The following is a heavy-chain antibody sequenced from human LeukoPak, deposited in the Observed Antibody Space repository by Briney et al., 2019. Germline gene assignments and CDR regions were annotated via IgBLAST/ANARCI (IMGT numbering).Heavy chain of an antibody. CDR3: AREAWVSGDSKYRYYGIDV. CDR1: GDSISTYY. Sequence: PSETLSLTCTVSGDSISTYYWSWIRQPPGKGLEWIGYIYYSGSTNYTPSLKSRVTISVDTSKNQFSLKLSSVTAADTALYYCAREAWVSGDSKYRYYGIDVWGQGTTVTVSS. CDR2: IYYSGST. J-gene: IGHJ6*02. D-gene: IGHD4-17*01. V-gene: IGHV4-59*01.